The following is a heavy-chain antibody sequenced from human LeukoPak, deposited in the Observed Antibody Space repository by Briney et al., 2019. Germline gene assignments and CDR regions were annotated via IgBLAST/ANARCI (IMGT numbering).Heavy chain of an antibody. V-gene: IGHV3-7*01. CDR2: IKQDGSEK. J-gene: IGHJ4*02. D-gene: IGHD4-17*01. CDR3: VTTTVTTLSIDY. CDR1: GFTFSSHW. Sequence: GGSLRLSCAASGFTFSSHWMSWVRQAPGKGLEWVANIKQDGSEKYYVDSVKGRFTISRDNAKNSLYLQMNSLRAEDTAVYYCVTTTVTTLSIDYWGQGTLVTVSS.